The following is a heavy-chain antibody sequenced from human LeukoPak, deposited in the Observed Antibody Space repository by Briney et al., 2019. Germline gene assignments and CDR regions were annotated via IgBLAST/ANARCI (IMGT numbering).Heavy chain of an antibody. Sequence: PSETLSLTCAVYGGSFSDYYWSWIRQPPGKGLEWIGEINHSGSTNYNPSLKSRVTISIDTSKNQFSLKLSSVTAADTAVYYCARWSSNYYDSSGRRFDPWGRGTLVTVSS. D-gene: IGHD3-22*01. J-gene: IGHJ5*02. CDR3: ARWSSNYYDSSGRRFDP. CDR1: GGSFSDYY. CDR2: INHSGST. V-gene: IGHV4-34*01.